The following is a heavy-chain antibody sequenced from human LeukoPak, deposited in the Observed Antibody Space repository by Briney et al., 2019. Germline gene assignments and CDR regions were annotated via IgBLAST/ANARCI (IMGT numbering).Heavy chain of an antibody. CDR3: ARGRSGLAAAGAYDY. V-gene: IGHV1-8*01. J-gene: IGHJ4*02. D-gene: IGHD6-13*01. CDR2: INPKSGRT. Sequence: ASVKVSCKASGYTFTSSDINWVRQATGQGLEWMGWINPKSGRTGYAKKFQDRVPMTMNTSISTAYMEVSSLRLDDTAVYYCARGRSGLAAAGAYDYWGQGTLITVSS. CDR1: GYTFTSSD.